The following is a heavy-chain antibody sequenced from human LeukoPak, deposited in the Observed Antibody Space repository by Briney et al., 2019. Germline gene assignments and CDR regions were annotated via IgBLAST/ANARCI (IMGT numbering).Heavy chain of an antibody. CDR2: ISSSGST. J-gene: IGHJ4*02. V-gene: IGHV4-61*02. Sequence: SQTLSLTCTVSGDSISSGDYYWSWIRQPAGKGLEWIGRISSSGSTNYNPSLKSRVTISVDTSKNQLSLKLTSVTAADTAVYYCARGSGSYRRAGFDYWGQGTLVTVSS. CDR3: ARGSGSYRRAGFDY. CDR1: GDSISSGDYY. D-gene: IGHD1-26*01.